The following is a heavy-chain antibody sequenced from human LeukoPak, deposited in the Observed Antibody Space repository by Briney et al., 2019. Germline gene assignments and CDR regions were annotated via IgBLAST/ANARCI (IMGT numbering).Heavy chain of an antibody. V-gene: IGHV3-53*01. D-gene: IGHD5-12*01. CDR3: ARDRHRYRGINGDGDAFDI. CDR1: GFAVSSNY. Sequence: PGGSLRLSCAASGFAVSSNYISRVRQAPGKGLEWVSIIYSDGSTFHADSVKGRFTMSRDNSKNTLDLQMNSLRAEDTAVYFCARDRHRYRGINGDGDAFDIWGQGTMVTVSS. J-gene: IGHJ3*02. CDR2: IYSDGST.